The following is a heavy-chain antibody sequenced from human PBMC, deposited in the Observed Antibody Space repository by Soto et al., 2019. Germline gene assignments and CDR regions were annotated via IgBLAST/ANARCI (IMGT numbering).Heavy chain of an antibody. V-gene: IGHV1-69*02. CDR1: GGTFSSYT. CDR3: ARYEGEGYGGV. CDR2: IIPILGLA. Sequence: QVQLVQSGAEVKKPGSSVKVSCKDSGGTFSSYTISWVRQAPGQGLEWMGRIIPILGLANYAQKFQGRVTITADKSTSTAYMELSSLRSEDTAVYYCARYEGEGYGGVWVQGTLVTVSS. J-gene: IGHJ4*02. D-gene: IGHD5-12*01.